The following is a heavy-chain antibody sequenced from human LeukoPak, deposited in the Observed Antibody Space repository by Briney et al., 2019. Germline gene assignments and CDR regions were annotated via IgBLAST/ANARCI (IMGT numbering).Heavy chain of an antibody. J-gene: IGHJ4*02. V-gene: IGHV1-2*06. D-gene: IGHD2-21*01. CDR1: GYTFTGYY. Sequence: ASVKVSCKASGYTFTGYYMHWVRQAPGQGLEWVGRINPNSGGTNYAQKFQGRVTMTRDTSISTAYMELSRLRSDDTAVYYCARDRWGSYYFGYWGQGTLVTVSS. CDR3: ARDRWGSYYFGY. CDR2: INPNSGGT.